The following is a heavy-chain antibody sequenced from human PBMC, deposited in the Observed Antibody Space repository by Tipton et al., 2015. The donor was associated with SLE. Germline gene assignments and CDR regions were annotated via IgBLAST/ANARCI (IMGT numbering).Heavy chain of an antibody. V-gene: IGHV3-74*03. CDR3: ARDLYSAADV. J-gene: IGHJ3*01. CDR1: GFTFSSYW. CDR2: INTDGSSV. D-gene: IGHD2-8*01. Sequence: GSLRLSCAVSGFTFSSYWIHWVCQPPGKGLVWVSRINTDGSSVTYADSVNGRFTVSRDNAKNTLYLQMNSLRAEDTAMYYCARDLYSAADVWGQGTMVTVSS.